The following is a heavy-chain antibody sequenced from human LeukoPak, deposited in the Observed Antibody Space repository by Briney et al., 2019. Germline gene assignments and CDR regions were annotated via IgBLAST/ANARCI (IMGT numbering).Heavy chain of an antibody. CDR3: ARGVYQLLSNYWYFDL. CDR2: IYYSGST. J-gene: IGHJ2*01. CDR1: GGSISNYY. D-gene: IGHD2-2*01. V-gene: IGHV4-39*07. Sequence: SETLSLTCTVSGGSISNYYWGWIRQPPGKGLEWIGSIYYSGSTYYNPFLKSRVTISVDTSKNQFSLKLSSVTAADTAVYYCARGVYQLLSNYWYFDLWGRGTLVTVSS.